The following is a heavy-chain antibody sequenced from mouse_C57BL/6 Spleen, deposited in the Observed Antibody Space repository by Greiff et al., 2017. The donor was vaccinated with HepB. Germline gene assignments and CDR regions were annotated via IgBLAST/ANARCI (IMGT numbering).Heavy chain of an antibody. CDR1: GYTFTDYY. Sequence: VQLQQSGAELVKPGASVKISCKASGYTFTDYYINWVKQRPGQGLEWIGKIGPGSGSTYYNEKFKGKATLTADTSSSTAYMQFSSLTSEESAVYYCAGTGSYYYAMDYWGQGTSVTVSS. V-gene: IGHV1-77*01. D-gene: IGHD3-3*01. CDR3: AGTGSYYYAMDY. CDR2: IGPGSGST. J-gene: IGHJ4*01.